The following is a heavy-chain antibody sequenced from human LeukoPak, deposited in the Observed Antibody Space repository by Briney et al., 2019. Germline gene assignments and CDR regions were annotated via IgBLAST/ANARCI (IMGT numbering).Heavy chain of an antibody. CDR1: GGSISSYY. CDR3: ARTITSVASLYYFDY. V-gene: IGHV4-59*01. D-gene: IGHD3-3*02. CDR2: IYYSGST. Sequence: SETLSLTCTVSGGSISSYYWSWIRQPPGKGLEWIGYIYYSGSTNYNPSLKSRVTISVDTSKNQFSLKLSSVTAADTAVYYCARTITSVASLYYFDYWGQGTLVTVSS. J-gene: IGHJ4*02.